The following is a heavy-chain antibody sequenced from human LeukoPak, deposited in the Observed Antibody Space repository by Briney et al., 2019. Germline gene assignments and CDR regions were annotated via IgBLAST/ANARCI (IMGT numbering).Heavy chain of an antibody. CDR1: GGTFSSYA. D-gene: IGHD2-2*01. V-gene: IGHV1-69*06. J-gene: IGHJ6*04. Sequence: ASVKVSCKASGGTFSSYAISWVRQAPGQGLEWMGGIIPIFGTANYAQKFQGRVTITADKSTSTAYMELSSPRSEDTAVYYCARGDIVVVPAASLYYYYGMDVWGKGTTVTVSS. CDR3: ARGDIVVVPAASLYYYYGMDV. CDR2: IIPIFGTA.